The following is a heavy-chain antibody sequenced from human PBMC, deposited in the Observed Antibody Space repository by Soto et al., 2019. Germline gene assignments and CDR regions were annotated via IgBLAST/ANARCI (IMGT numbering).Heavy chain of an antibody. D-gene: IGHD2-15*01. J-gene: IGHJ6*02. Sequence: ASVKVSCKASGGTFSSYAISWVRQAPGQGLEWMGGIIPIFGTANYAQKFQGRVTITADESTSTAYMELSSLRSEDTAVYYCARDIVVVVAATIDYYYYGMDVWGRGTTVTVSS. CDR1: GGTFSSYA. CDR3: ARDIVVVVAATIDYYYYGMDV. CDR2: IIPIFGTA. V-gene: IGHV1-69*13.